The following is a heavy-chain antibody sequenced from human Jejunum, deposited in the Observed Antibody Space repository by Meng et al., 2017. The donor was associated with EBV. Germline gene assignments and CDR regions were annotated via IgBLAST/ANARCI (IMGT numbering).Heavy chain of an antibody. CDR1: GFTVSGFA. CDR3: ARGGGSRGWSFDY. CDR2: TSYDETDQ. J-gene: IGHJ4*02. Sequence: HAGMSVIFSCEDYGFTVSGFAMHWVRQAPSEGLEWVELTSYDETDQYYADSVKSRFIISRDNSNNTLSLEMNSLRAEDSAVNYCARGGGSRGWSFDYWGQGTLVTVSS. D-gene: IGHD6-19*01. V-gene: IGHV3-30*01.